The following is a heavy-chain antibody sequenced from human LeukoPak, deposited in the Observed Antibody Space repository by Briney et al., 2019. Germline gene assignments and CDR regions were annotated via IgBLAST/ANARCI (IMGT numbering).Heavy chain of an antibody. V-gene: IGHV3-23*01. CDR3: TTGYGSGSYYKGPIWFDP. CDR2: ISDSGGST. Sequence: PGGSLRLSCVASGFTFSDYAMSWVRQGPGKGLEWVSGISDSGGSTYYADSVKGRCTISRDNSKNTVSLQMNNLRAEDTAVYYCTTGYGSGSYYKGPIWFDPWGQGTLVTVSS. J-gene: IGHJ5*02. CDR1: GFTFSDYA. D-gene: IGHD3-10*01.